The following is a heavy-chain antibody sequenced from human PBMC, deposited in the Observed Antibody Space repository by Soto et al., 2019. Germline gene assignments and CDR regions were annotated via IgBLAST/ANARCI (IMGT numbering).Heavy chain of an antibody. Sequence: PSETLSLTCAVYGGSFSGYYWSWIRQPPGKGLEWIGEINHSGSTNYNPSLKSRVTISVDTSKNQFSLKLSSVTAADTAVYYCARTPLYSSRRWFDPWGQGTLVTVSS. CDR3: ARTPLYSSRRWFDP. CDR1: GGSFSGYY. CDR2: INHSGST. J-gene: IGHJ5*02. D-gene: IGHD6-13*01. V-gene: IGHV4-34*01.